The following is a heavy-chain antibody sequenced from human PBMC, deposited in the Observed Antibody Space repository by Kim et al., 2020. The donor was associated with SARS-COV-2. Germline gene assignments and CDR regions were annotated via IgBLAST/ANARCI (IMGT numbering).Heavy chain of an antibody. D-gene: IGHD3-16*02. J-gene: IGHJ4*02. CDR3: AKVRLRSLLYFDY. V-gene: IGHV3-23*01. CDR1: GFTFSSYA. CDR2: ISGSGGTT. Sequence: GGSLRLSCAASGFTFSSYAMTWVRQAPGKGLEWVSAISGSGGTTYYADSVKGRFTISRDNSKNTLHLQMNSLRAEDTAVYYCAKVRLRSLLYFDYWGQGTLVTVSS.